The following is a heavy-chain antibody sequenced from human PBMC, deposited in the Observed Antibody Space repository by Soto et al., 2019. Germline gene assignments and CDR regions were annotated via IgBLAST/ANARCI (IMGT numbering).Heavy chain of an antibody. CDR1: GGSFSGYY. J-gene: IGHJ4*02. V-gene: IGHV4-34*01. CDR2: INHSGST. CDR3: ARVRPYGGAER. D-gene: IGHD5-12*01. Sequence: QVQLQQWGAGLLKPSETLSLTCAVYGGSFSGYYWSWIRQPPGKGLEWIGEINHSGSTNYNPSLKSRVTIEGDTSKNQSSLKLSSVTAADTAVYYCARVRPYGGAERWGQGTLVTVSS.